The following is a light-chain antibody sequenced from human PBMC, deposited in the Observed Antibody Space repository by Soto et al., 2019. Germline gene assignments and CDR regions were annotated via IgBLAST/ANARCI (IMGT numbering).Light chain of an antibody. CDR1: SSDVGAYNY. J-gene: IGLJ2*01. CDR3: SSFTTSSTRV. CDR2: EVS. V-gene: IGLV2-14*01. Sequence: QSVLTQPASVSGSPGQSITISCAGTSSDVGAYNYDSWYQQHPGSTPKIMIYEVSNRPSGVSDRFSGSKSGNTASLTISGLQAGDEADYYCSSFTTSSTRVFGGGTKVTVL.